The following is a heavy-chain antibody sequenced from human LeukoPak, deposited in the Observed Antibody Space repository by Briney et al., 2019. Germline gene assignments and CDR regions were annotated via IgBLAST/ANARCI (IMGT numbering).Heavy chain of an antibody. Sequence: GGSLRLSCAASGFTFSSYSMNWVRQAPGKGLEWVSYISSSSSTIYYAASVKGRFTISRDNAKNSLFLQMNSLRAEDTAVYYCAKDGLGITMIGNYWGQGTLVTVSS. CDR2: ISSSSSTI. J-gene: IGHJ4*02. V-gene: IGHV3-48*04. CDR1: GFTFSSYS. CDR3: AKDGLGITMIGNY. D-gene: IGHD3-22*01.